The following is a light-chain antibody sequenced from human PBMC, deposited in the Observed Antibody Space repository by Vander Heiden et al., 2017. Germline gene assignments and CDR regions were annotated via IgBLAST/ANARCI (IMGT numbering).Light chain of an antibody. V-gene: IGLV1-51*01. Sequence: QSVLTHPPSVSAAPGQKVTISCSGSSSNLGDNYVSWYQQLPGTAPKLLIYDNNKRPSGIPDRFSGSKSGTSATLRITGLQTGDEADYYCGTWDSSLSAVVFGGGTKLTVL. CDR2: DNN. CDR3: GTWDSSLSAVV. J-gene: IGLJ2*01. CDR1: SSNLGDNY.